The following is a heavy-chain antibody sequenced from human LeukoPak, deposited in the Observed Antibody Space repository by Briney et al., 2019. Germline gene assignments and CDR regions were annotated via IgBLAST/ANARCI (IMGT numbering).Heavy chain of an antibody. CDR2: IYYSGST. CDR3: ARDRGGIAYFDY. D-gene: IGHD3-10*01. J-gene: IGHJ4*02. Sequence: SETLSLTCTVSGGSISSGGYYWSWIRQHPGKGLEWIGYIYYSGSTYYNPSLKSRVTISVDTSKNQFSLKLSSVTAADTAVYYCARDRGGIAYFDYWGQGTLVTVSS. CDR1: GGSISSGGYY. V-gene: IGHV4-31*03.